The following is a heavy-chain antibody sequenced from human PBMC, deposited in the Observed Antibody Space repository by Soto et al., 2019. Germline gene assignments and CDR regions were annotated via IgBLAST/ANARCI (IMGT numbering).Heavy chain of an antibody. CDR3: ATGPPPLAGYCSRGSCPFDY. CDR1: GGTFSSYA. CDR2: IIPIFGTA. J-gene: IGHJ4*02. Sequence: QVQLVQSGAEVKKPGSSVKDSCKASGGTFSSYAISWVRQAPGQGLEWMGGIIPIFGTANYAQKFQGRVTITAAEATSTAYMELSSLRSEDTAVYYCATGPPPLAGYCSRGSCPFDYCGQGTLVTVSS. D-gene: IGHD2-15*01. V-gene: IGHV1-69*01.